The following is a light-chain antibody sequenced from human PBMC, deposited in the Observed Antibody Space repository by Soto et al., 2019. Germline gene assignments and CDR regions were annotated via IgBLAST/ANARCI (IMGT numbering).Light chain of an antibody. V-gene: IGLV1-44*01. CDR3: AAWDDSLTGVV. Sequence: QSVLTQPPSASATPGQRVTISCSGSSSNIGSNAVNWYQQLPGTAPKLLIYNNNERPSGVPDRLSGSKSGTSASLAISGLQSEDEADYYCAAWDDSLTGVVFGGGTKLTVL. CDR2: NNN. J-gene: IGLJ2*01. CDR1: SSNIGSNA.